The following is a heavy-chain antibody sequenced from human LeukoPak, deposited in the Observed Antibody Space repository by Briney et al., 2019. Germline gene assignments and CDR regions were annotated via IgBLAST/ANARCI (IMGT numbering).Heavy chain of an antibody. CDR2: IKEDGSEK. J-gene: IGHJ4*02. D-gene: IGHD2-15*01. CDR1: GFTFSNYW. V-gene: IGHV3-7*05. CDR3: AREDQPRGTFDC. Sequence: GGSLGLSCAASGFTFSNYWMSWVRQAPGKGLEWVANIKEDGSEKYYVDSVKGRFTLSRDNAKKSLYLQMNSLRAEDTAVYYCAREDQPRGTFDCWGQGTLVTVSS.